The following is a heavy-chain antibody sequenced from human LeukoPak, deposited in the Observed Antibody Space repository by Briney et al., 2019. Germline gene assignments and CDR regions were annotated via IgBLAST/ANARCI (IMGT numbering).Heavy chain of an antibody. CDR1: GGSISSYY. D-gene: IGHD3-22*01. CDR2: IYTSGST. CDR3: ARVGLARGLDYYDSSGYNYYFDY. V-gene: IGHV4-4*09. Sequence: SETLSLTGTVSGGSISSYYWSWIRQPPGKGLEWIGYIYTSGSTNYNPSLKSRVTISVDTSKNQFSLKLSSVTAADTAVYYCARVGLARGLDYYDSSGYNYYFDYWGQGTLVTVSS. J-gene: IGHJ4*02.